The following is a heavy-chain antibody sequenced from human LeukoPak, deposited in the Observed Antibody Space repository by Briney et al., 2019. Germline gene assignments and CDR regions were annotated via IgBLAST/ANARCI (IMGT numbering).Heavy chain of an antibody. V-gene: IGHV3-43*02. CDR1: GFTFDDYG. D-gene: IGHD3-22*01. CDR2: ITGDRDGT. CDR3: ARAIIPDYYDSSGYLID. J-gene: IGHJ4*02. Sequence: GGSLRLSCAASGFTFDDYGMHWVRQAPGKGLEWVSLITGDRDGTYYADSVKGRFTISRDNAKNTLYLQMNSLRAEDTAVYYCARAIIPDYYDSSGYLIDWGQGTLVTVSS.